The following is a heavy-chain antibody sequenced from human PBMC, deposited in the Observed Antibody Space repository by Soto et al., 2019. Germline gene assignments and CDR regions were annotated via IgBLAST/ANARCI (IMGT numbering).Heavy chain of an antibody. V-gene: IGHV3-23*01. D-gene: IGHD2-21*02. CDR1: GFSVTNFA. CDR2: IGASGDIT. Sequence: PGGSLRLGCAASGFSVTNFAMGWVRQAPGKGLEWVAGIGASGDITWYADSVKGRLSISRDNSKNTLYLQLNSLRFEDTAVYYCAKDDFTDRGDDYFDYWGPGTLVTVSS. J-gene: IGHJ4*02. CDR3: AKDDFTDRGDDYFDY.